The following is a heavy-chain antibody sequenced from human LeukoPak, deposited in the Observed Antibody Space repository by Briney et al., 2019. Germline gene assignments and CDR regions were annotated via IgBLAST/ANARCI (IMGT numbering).Heavy chain of an antibody. CDR1: GFTFSSYG. CDR3: AREWVTVFGGFDY. J-gene: IGHJ4*02. Sequence: PGGSLRLSCAASGFTFSSYGMHWVRHAPGKGLEWVAVIWYDGSNKYYADSVKGRFTISRDNSKNTLYLQMDSLRVEDTAVYYCAREWVTVFGGFDYWGQGTLVTVSS. CDR2: IWYDGSNK. V-gene: IGHV3-33*01. D-gene: IGHD3-3*01.